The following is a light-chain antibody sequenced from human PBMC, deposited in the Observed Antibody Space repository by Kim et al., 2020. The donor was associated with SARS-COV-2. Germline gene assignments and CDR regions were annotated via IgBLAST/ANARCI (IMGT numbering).Light chain of an antibody. Sequence: EILMAQSPATLSVSPGERATLSCRASQSVSSNLAWYQQKPGQAPRLLIYGASTRATGIPARFSGSGSGTEFTLTISSLQSEDFAVYYCQQYNTWPPLTFGGGTTVDIK. J-gene: IGKJ4*01. V-gene: IGKV3-15*01. CDR2: GAS. CDR3: QQYNTWPPLT. CDR1: QSVSSN.